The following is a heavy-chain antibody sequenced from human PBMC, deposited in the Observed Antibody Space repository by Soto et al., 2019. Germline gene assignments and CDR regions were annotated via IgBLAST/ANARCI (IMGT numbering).Heavy chain of an antibody. D-gene: IGHD3-10*01. CDR3: LREGYFSGSGSYSPPRYYGMDV. CDR2: ISAYNDYT. Sequence: GASVKVSCKASGYTFISYGISWVRQAPGQGLEWMGWISAYNDYTNYAQKLQGRVTMTTDTSTRIAYLELRSLRSDDTAVNYCLREGYFSGSGSYSPPRYYGMDVWGQGTTVTVSS. J-gene: IGHJ6*02. CDR1: GYTFISYG. V-gene: IGHV1-18*01.